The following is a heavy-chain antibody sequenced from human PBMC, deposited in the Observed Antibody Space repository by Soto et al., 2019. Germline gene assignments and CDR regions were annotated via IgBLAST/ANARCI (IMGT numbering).Heavy chain of an antibody. V-gene: IGHV4-39*07. CDR1: GGSISSSSYY. D-gene: IGHD3-10*01. CDR2: IYYSGST. CDR3: ARWGRLWFGELSHYYYYGMDV. Sequence: SETLSLTCTVSGGSISSSSYYWGWIRQPPGKGLEWIGSIYYSGSTYYNPSLKSRVTISVDTSKNQFSLKLSSVTAADTAVYYCARWGRLWFGELSHYYYYGMDVWGQGTTVTVSS. J-gene: IGHJ6*02.